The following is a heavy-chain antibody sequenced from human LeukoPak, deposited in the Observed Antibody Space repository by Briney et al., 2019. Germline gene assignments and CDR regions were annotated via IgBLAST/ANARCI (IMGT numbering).Heavy chain of an antibody. CDR2: IYHSGST. D-gene: IGHD3-3*01. V-gene: IGHV4-39*07. CDR1: GGPVSSSSYY. CDR3: ARITIFGVVII. Sequence: SETLSLTCTVSGGPVSSSSYYWGWIRQPPGKGLEWIGSIYHSGSTYYNPSLKSRVTISVDTSKNQFSLKLSSVTAADTAVYYCARITIFGVVIIWGQGTLVTVSS. J-gene: IGHJ4*02.